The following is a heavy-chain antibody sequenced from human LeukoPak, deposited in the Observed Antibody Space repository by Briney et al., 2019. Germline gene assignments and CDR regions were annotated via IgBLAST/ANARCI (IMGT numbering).Heavy chain of an antibody. J-gene: IGHJ3*02. CDR1: GYSFSSYW. D-gene: IGHD7-27*01. CDR3: AGSRMGTNDVFDI. CDR2: IYPVDSEI. Sequence: AESLKISCEGSGYSFSSYWIGWVRQMPGKGLEWMGIIYPVDSEITYSPSFQGQVTISADKSISTAYLQWSSLKASETARYYCAGSRMGTNDVFDIWGQGTLVT. V-gene: IGHV5-51*01.